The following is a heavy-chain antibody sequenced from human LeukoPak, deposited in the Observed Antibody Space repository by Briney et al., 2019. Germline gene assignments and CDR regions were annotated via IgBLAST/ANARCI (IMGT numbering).Heavy chain of an antibody. D-gene: IGHD6-6*01. J-gene: IGHJ5*02. V-gene: IGHV3-48*03. Sequence: GGSLRLSCAASGFTFSSYEMNWVRQAPGKGLEWVSYISSSGSTIYYADSVKGRFTISRDNAKNSLYLQMNSLRAEDTAVYYCARLKAARRGLGASRPTWGQGTLVTVSS. CDR3: ARLKAARRGLGASRPT. CDR2: ISSSGSTI. CDR1: GFTFSSYE.